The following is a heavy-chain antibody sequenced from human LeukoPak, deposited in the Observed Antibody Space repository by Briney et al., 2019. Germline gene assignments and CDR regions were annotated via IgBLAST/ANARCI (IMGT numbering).Heavy chain of an antibody. Sequence: ASETLSLTCTVSGGSISSGGYHWSWIRQLPGKGLEWIWYIYYTGSSYYNPSLQSRVSMSIDASKNQFSLRLTSVTVADTAVYYCARDDRVAEPGIPGYYYYYGTDVWGQGTTVTVSS. D-gene: IGHD1-14*01. CDR3: ARDDRVAEPGIPGYYYYYGTDV. CDR1: GGSISSGGYH. V-gene: IGHV4-31*03. CDR2: IYYTGSS. J-gene: IGHJ6*02.